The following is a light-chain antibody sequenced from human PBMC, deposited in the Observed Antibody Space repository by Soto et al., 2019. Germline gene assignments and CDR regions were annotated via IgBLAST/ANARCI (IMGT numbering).Light chain of an antibody. CDR1: QSVSSY. Sequence: IMLTQSPATLSLSPGERATLSCRASQSVSSYLAWYQQKPGQAPRLLIYDASNRATGIPARFSGSGSRTDFTLTISSLEPEDFAVYYCQQRSNWPLTFGGGTKVDIK. CDR3: QQRSNWPLT. CDR2: DAS. V-gene: IGKV3-11*01. J-gene: IGKJ4*01.